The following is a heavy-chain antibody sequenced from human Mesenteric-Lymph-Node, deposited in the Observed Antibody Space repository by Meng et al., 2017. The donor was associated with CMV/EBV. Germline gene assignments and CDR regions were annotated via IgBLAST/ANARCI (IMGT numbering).Heavy chain of an antibody. CDR3: ARSGFPPNALFPEHGIDA. CDR1: GISVGSNY. Sequence: GGSLRLSCAGSGISVGSNYMTWIRQAPGGGLEWVSVICVGGKRQYAESVMGRFTISRDSSKNILYLQMNSLRIEDTAMYYCARSGFPPNALFPEHGIDAWGQGTLVTVSS. CDR2: ICVGGKR. J-gene: IGHJ5*01. D-gene: IGHD2-21*01. V-gene: IGHV3-53*01.